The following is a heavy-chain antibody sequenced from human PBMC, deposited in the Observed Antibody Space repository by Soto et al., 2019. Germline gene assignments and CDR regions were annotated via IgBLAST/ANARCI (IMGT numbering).Heavy chain of an antibody. CDR2: ISWDGGST. CDR3: AKGPGYDFWSGYYYYGMDV. J-gene: IGHJ6*02. Sequence: GSLRLSCAASGFTFDDYAMHWVRQAPGKGLEWVSLISWDGGSTYYADSVKGRFTISRDNSKNSLYLQMNSLRAEDTALYYCAKGPGYDFWSGYYYYGMDVWGQGTTVTVSS. D-gene: IGHD3-3*01. V-gene: IGHV3-43D*03. CDR1: GFTFDDYA.